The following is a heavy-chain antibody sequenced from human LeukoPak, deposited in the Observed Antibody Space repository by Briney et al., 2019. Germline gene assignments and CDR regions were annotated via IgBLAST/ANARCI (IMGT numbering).Heavy chain of an antibody. V-gene: IGHV1-46*01. D-gene: IGHD5-24*01. CDR2: INPGGGNT. CDR3: ARIRDGYNDAYDI. J-gene: IGHJ3*02. CDR1: GYTFTNYY. Sequence: GASVKVSCKASGYTFTNYYIHWVRQAPGQGLEWMGLINPGGGNTNYAQTFQGRVTMTRDTSASTVYMELSSLRSEDTAIYYCARIRDGYNDAYDIWGQGTVVTVPS.